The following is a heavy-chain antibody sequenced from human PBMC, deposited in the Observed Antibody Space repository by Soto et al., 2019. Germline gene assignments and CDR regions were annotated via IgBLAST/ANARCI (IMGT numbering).Heavy chain of an antibody. D-gene: IGHD7-27*01. CDR3: ARPNWGVNDAFDI. CDR1: GGSISSYY. Sequence: SETLSLTCTVSGGSISSYYWSWIRQPPGKGLEWIGYIYYSGSTNYNPSLKSRVTISVDTSKNQFSLKLSSVTAADTAVYYCARPNWGVNDAFDIWGQGTMVTVSS. V-gene: IGHV4-59*08. CDR2: IYYSGST. J-gene: IGHJ3*02.